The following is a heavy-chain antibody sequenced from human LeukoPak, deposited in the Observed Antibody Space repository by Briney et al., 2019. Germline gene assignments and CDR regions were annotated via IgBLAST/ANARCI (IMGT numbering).Heavy chain of an antibody. CDR1: GFTFGSDW. CDR2: INPAGSST. V-gene: IGHV3-74*01. J-gene: IGHJ5*02. D-gene: IGHD1-26*01. Sequence: PGGSLRLSCAASGFTFGSDWMHWVRQAPGQGLVWVSRINPAGSSTNYADSVKGRFTISRDNAMNTLYLHLNSLRAEDTAVYYCARGVRGSYGTDLWGQGTLVTVSS. CDR3: ARGVRGSYGTDL.